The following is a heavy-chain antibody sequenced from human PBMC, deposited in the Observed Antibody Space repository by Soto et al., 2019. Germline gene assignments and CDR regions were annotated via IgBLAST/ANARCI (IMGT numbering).Heavy chain of an antibody. CDR2: IKSKTDGGTT. CDR1: GFTFSNAW. J-gene: IGHJ4*02. D-gene: IGHD3-10*01. Sequence: EVQLVESGGGLVKPGGSLRLSCAASGFTFSNAWMNWVRQAPGKGLEWVGRIKSKTDGGTTDYAAPVKGRFTISRDDSKNTLYLQMNSLKTEDTAVYYCTTAPYYYGSGSYYVAWYWGQGTLVTVSS. V-gene: IGHV3-15*07. CDR3: TTAPYYYGSGSYYVAWY.